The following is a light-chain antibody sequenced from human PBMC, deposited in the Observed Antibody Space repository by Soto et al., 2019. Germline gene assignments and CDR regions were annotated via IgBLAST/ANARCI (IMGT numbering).Light chain of an antibody. J-gene: IGKJ2*01. Sequence: EIVLTQSPATLSLSPGERATLSCRASQSVSSYLAWYQQKPGQAPRLPIYDASNRAPGIPARFSGSGSGTDFTLTISRLEPEDFAVYYCQQGSNWPFTFGQGTKLEIK. CDR3: QQGSNWPFT. CDR1: QSVSSY. V-gene: IGKV3-11*01. CDR2: DAS.